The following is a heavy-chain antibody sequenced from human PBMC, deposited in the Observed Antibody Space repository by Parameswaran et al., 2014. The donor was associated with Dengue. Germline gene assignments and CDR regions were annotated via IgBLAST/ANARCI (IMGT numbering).Heavy chain of an antibody. D-gene: IGHD6-13*01. CDR2: IYYSGST. J-gene: IGHJ4*02. CDR3: ASATDRIAAAGPHFDY. Sequence: WIRQPPGKGLEWIGYIYYSGSTYYNPSLKSRVTISVDTSKNQFSLKLSSVTAADTAVYYCASATDRIAAAGPHFDYWGQGTLVTVSS. V-gene: IGHV4-31*02.